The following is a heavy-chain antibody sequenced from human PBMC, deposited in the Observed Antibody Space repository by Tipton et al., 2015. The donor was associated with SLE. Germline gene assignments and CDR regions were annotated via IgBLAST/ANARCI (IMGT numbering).Heavy chain of an antibody. D-gene: IGHD3-10*01. CDR1: GFTFSSYA. V-gene: IGHV3-30-3*02. J-gene: IGHJ4*02. CDR2: ISYDGSNK. Sequence: SLRLSCAASGFTFSSYAMHWVRQAPGKGLEWVAVISYDGSNKYYADSVKGRFTISRDNSKNTLYLQMNSLRAEDTAVYYCAKQGSVSHFGYWGQGTLVTVSS. CDR3: AKQGSVSHFGY.